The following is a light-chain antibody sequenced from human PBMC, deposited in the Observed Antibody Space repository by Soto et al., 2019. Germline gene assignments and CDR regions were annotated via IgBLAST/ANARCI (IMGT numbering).Light chain of an antibody. CDR3: SSYVSGNTVL. CDR1: TSDVGTYDY. CDR2: EVS. V-gene: IGLV2-14*01. Sequence: QSALTQPASVSGSPGQSITISCTGTTSDVGTYDYVSWYQHQPGKAPKVMIYEVSNRPPGVSDRFSGSKSGNTASLTISGLQAEDEADYYCSSYVSGNTVLFGGGTKVTVL. J-gene: IGLJ2*01.